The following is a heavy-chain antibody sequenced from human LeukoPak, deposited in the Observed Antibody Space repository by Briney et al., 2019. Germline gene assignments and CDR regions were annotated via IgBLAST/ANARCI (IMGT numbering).Heavy chain of an antibody. V-gene: IGHV1-24*01. CDR3: ATDTHYYDSSGYYGSVS. Sequence: ASVKVSCKVSGYTLTELSMHWVRQAPGKGLEWMGGFDPEDGETIYAQKFQGRVTMTEDTSTHTAYMELSSLRSEDTAVYYCATDTHYYDSSGYYGSVSWGQGTLVTVSS. J-gene: IGHJ4*02. CDR2: FDPEDGET. D-gene: IGHD3-22*01. CDR1: GYTLTELS.